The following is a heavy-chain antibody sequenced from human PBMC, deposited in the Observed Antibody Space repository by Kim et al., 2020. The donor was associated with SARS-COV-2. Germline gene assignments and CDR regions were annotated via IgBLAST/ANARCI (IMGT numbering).Heavy chain of an antibody. V-gene: IGHV4-39*07. CDR2: IYYSGST. J-gene: IGHJ3*01. CDR1: GGSISSSSYF. CDR3: AREVGGSGTYFDTFDL. Sequence: SETLSLTCSVSGGSISSSSYFWGWIRQPPGKGLEWIGTIYYSGSTYYNPSLESRVTISVDTSKNQFSLKVNSVTAADTAVYYCAREVGGSGTYFDTFDLWGQGTTVAVSS. D-gene: IGHD3-10*01.